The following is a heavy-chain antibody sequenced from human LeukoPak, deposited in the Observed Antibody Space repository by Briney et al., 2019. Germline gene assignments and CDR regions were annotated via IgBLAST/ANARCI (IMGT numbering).Heavy chain of an antibody. D-gene: IGHD3-3*01. CDR3: ARGPVWSGYYKTQNWFDP. V-gene: IGHV3-30*02. Sequence: GGSLRLSCAASGFTFSSYGMHWVRQAPGKGLEWVAFIRYDGGNKYYADSVKGRFTISRDNSKNTLYLQMNSLRAEDTAVYYCARGPVWSGYYKTQNWFDPWGQGTLVTVSS. J-gene: IGHJ5*02. CDR2: IRYDGGNK. CDR1: GFTFSSYG.